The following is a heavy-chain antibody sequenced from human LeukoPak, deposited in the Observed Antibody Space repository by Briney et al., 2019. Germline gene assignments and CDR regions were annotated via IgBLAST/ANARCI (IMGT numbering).Heavy chain of an antibody. Sequence: SETLSLTCAVYGGSFSGYYWSWIRQPPGKGLEWIGEINHSGSTNYNPSLKSRVTISVDTSKNQFSLKLSSVTAADTAVYYCARRRSRPKKSGWYNFDYWGQGTLVTVSS. CDR1: GGSFSGYY. CDR3: ARRRSRPKKSGWYNFDY. CDR2: INHSGST. V-gene: IGHV4-34*01. J-gene: IGHJ4*02. D-gene: IGHD6-19*01.